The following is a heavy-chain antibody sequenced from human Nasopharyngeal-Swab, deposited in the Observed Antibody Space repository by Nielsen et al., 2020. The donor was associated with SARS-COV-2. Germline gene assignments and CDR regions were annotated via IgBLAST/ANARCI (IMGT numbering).Heavy chain of an antibody. Sequence: GTGLEWVGRIGDKAHNYATTYAASVKGRFTISRDDSKNTAFLQMDSLKTEDTALYYCTTDYYFDYWGKG. CDR3: TTDYYFDY. CDR2: IGDKAHNYAT. J-gene: IGHJ4*02. V-gene: IGHV3-73*01.